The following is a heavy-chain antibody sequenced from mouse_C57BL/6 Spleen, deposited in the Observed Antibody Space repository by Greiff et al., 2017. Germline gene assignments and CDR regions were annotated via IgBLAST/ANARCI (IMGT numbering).Heavy chain of an antibody. V-gene: IGHV1-82*01. Sequence: QVQLQQSGPELVKPGASVKISCKASGYAFSSSWMNWVKQRPGKGLEWIGRIYPGDGDTNYNGKFKGKATLTADKSSSTAYMQLSSLTSEDSAVYFCARMTGAMDYWSQGTSGTVSS. CDR2: IYPGDGDT. CDR1: GYAFSSSW. CDR3: ARMTGAMDY. J-gene: IGHJ4*01.